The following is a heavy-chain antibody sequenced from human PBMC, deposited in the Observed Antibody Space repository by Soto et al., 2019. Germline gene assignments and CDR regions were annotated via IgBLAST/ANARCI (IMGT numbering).Heavy chain of an antibody. Sequence: QVQLVQSGAEVKKPGSSVKVSCKASGGTFSSYAISWVRQAPGQGLEWMGGLIPIFGTANYAQKFQGRVTITADESTSTAYMELSSLRSEDTAVYYCARGLRIAAAGTRGGVWFDPWGQGTLVTVSS. J-gene: IGHJ5*02. CDR2: LIPIFGTA. CDR1: GGTFSSYA. D-gene: IGHD6-13*01. CDR3: ARGLRIAAAGTRGGVWFDP. V-gene: IGHV1-69*12.